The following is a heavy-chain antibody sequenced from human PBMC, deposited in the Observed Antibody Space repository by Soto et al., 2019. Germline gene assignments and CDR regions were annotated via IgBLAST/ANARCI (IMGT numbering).Heavy chain of an antibody. CDR2: IYYSGST. D-gene: IGHD3-3*01. CDR3: ARLRYYDFWSGSTDCIFDY. CDR1: GGSISSRSYY. Sequence: PSGTLALTCTVSGGSISSRSYYWGWIRQPPGKGLEWIGSIYYSGSTYYNPSLKSRVTISVDTSKNQFSLKLSSVTAADTAAYYCARLRYYDFWSGSTDCIFDYWGQGTLVTVSS. V-gene: IGHV4-39*01. J-gene: IGHJ4*02.